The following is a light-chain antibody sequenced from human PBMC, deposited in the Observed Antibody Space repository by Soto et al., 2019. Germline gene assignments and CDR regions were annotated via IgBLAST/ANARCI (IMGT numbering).Light chain of an antibody. J-gene: IGKJ4*01. CDR2: GAS. CDR3: QPCDRSPRLT. V-gene: IGKV3-20*01. CDR1: QSVSSSY. Sequence: EIVLTQSPGTLSLSPGERATLSCRASQSVSSSYLAWYQQKPGQAPRLLIYGASSRATGIPDRFSGSGSGTDFTLTISRLEPEDFAVYYCQPCDRSPRLTCGGGTKLEIK.